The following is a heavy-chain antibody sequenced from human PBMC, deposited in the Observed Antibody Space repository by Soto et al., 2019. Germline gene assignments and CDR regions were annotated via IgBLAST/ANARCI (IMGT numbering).Heavy chain of an antibody. V-gene: IGHV4-34*01. CDR1: GGAFSGYY. J-gene: IGHJ4*02. D-gene: IGHD6-19*01. Sequence: NPSETLSPTCAVYGGAFSGYYWSWIRQPPGKGLEWIGEINHSGSTNYNPSLKSRVTISVDTSKNQFSLKLSSVTAADTAVYYCARSSSGSYPGLDYWGQGTLVTVSS. CDR3: ARSSSGSYPGLDY. CDR2: INHSGST.